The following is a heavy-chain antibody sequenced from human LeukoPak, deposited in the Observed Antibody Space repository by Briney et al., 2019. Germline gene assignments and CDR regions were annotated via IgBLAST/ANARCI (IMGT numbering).Heavy chain of an antibody. V-gene: IGHV4-61*05. Sequence: SETLSLTCTVSGGSISSSSYYWGWIRQPPGKGLEWIGYIYYSGSTNYNPSLKSRVTISVDTSKNQFSLKLSSVTAADTAVYYCARAGEYSSGWYYWGQGTLVTVSS. J-gene: IGHJ4*02. CDR1: GGSISSSSYY. CDR3: ARAGEYSSGWYY. D-gene: IGHD6-19*01. CDR2: IYYSGST.